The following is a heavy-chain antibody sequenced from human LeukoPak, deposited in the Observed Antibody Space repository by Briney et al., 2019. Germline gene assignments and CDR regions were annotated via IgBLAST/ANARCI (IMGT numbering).Heavy chain of an antibody. J-gene: IGHJ4*02. CDR2: INPNSGGT. D-gene: IGHD2-21*01. CDR3: ARADRLDGGPYLIGP. V-gene: IGHV1-2*02. CDR1: GYSFADYY. Sequence: ASVKVSCKTSGYSFADYYMHWVRQAPGQGLEWMGWINPNSGGTSSAQKFQGRVTMTRDTSTTTVYMEVSWLTSDDTAIYYCARADRLDGGPYLIGPRGQGTLVTVPP.